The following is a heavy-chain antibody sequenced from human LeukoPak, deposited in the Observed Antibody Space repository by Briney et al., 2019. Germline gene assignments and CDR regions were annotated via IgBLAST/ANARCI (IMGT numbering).Heavy chain of an antibody. J-gene: IGHJ6*03. CDR2: ISGSGGST. V-gene: IGHV3-23*01. CDR1: GFTFSSFG. D-gene: IGHD6-6*01. Sequence: LPGGSLRLSCAASGFTFSSFGMSWVRQAPGKGLDWVSAISGSGGSTYHADSVKGRFTISRDNSKNTLYLQMNSLRAEDTAVYYCAKDDVAAFATGYMDVWGKGTTVTVSS. CDR3: AKDDVAAFATGYMDV.